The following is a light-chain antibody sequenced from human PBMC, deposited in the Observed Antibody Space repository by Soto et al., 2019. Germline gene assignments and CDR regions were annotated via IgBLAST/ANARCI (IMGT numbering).Light chain of an antibody. CDR3: QQYRSYPWT. Sequence: DIRMTQSPSTLSASVGDRVTITCRASQGFGEYLAWFQHKPGTAPRLLISKASVLETGVPSRFSGSGSGTEFVLTISSLQPDDFATYYCQQYRSYPWTFGQGTKVEVK. V-gene: IGKV1-5*03. J-gene: IGKJ1*01. CDR1: QGFGEY. CDR2: KAS.